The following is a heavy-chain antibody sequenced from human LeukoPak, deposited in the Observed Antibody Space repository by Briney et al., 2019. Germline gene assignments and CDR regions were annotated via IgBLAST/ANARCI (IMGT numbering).Heavy chain of an antibody. J-gene: IGHJ4*02. CDR2: IYYRGTT. CDR3: ARHSPLYYDFDY. V-gene: IGHV4-59*08. Sequence: TSETLSLTCSVSGVSIISYYWIWIRQPPGKGLEWMGYIYYRGTTNYNPSLKGRVTITVDTSKSQFSLDLTSVTAADTPVYFCARHSPLYYDFDYWGQGTLVTVSS. CDR1: GVSIISYY. D-gene: IGHD3-10*01.